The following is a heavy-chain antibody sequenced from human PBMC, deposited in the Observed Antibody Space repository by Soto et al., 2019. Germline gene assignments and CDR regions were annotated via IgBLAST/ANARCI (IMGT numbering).Heavy chain of an antibody. Sequence: SETLSLTCTVSGFSISSAYYWGWIRQAPGKGLEWIGSIYHTANTYYNPSLRSRVFISVDSSKNQFSLRLSSVTAADTAVYYCVDDTSGYYYGVFESWGQGTLVTVSS. CDR3: VDDTSGYYYGVFES. J-gene: IGHJ4*02. D-gene: IGHD3-22*01. V-gene: IGHV4-38-2*02. CDR1: GFSISSAYY. CDR2: IYHTANT.